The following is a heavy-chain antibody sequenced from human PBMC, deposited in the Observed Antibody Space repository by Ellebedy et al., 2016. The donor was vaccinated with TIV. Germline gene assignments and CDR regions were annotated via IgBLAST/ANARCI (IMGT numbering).Heavy chain of an antibody. J-gene: IGHJ6*02. CDR3: ARESVSTEQTSSWFEAYYYYGMDV. CDR2: ISYDGSNK. D-gene: IGHD6-13*01. V-gene: IGHV3-30-3*01. Sequence: GESLKISCAASGFTFSSYAMHWVRQAPGKGLEWVAVISYDGSNKYYADSVKGRFTISRDNSKNTLYLQMNSLRAEDTAVYYCARESVSTEQTSSWFEAYYYYGMDVWGQGTTVTVSS. CDR1: GFTFSSYA.